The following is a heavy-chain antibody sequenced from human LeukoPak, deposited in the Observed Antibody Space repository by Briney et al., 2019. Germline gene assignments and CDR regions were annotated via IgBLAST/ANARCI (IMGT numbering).Heavy chain of an antibody. J-gene: IGHJ4*02. CDR1: GFTFSSYA. CDR2: ISGSGGNT. CDR3: AKEITRAAAGPIGY. V-gene: IGHV3-23*01. D-gene: IGHD6-13*01. Sequence: GGSLRLSCVAPGFTFSSYAMSWVRQAPGKGLEWVSAISGSGGNTYYADSVKGRFTISRDNSKNTLYLQMNSLRAEDTAVYYCAKEITRAAAGPIGYWGQGTLVTVSS.